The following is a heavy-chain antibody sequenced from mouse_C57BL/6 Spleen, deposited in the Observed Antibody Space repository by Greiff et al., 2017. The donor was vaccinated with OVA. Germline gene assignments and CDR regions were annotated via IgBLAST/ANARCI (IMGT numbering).Heavy chain of an antibody. V-gene: IGHV1-82*01. J-gene: IGHJ2*01. CDR3: ARSRSGTNYFDY. D-gene: IGHD4-1*01. CDR2: IYPGDGDT. CDR1: GYAFSSSW. Sequence: QVQLKESGPELVKPGASVKISCKASGYAFSSSWMNWVKQRPGKGLEWIGRIYPGDGDTNYNGKFKGKATLTADKSSSTAYMQLSSLTSEDSAVYFCARSRSGTNYFDYWGQGTTLTVSS.